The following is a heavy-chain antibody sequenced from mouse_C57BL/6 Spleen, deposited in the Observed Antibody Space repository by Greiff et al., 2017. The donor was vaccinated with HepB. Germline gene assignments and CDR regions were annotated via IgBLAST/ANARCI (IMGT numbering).Heavy chain of an antibody. CDR1: GYKFTSYN. J-gene: IGHJ4*01. Sequence: LQQSGAELVRPGASVKMSCKASGYKFTSYNMHWVKQTPRQGLEWIGAIYPGNGDTSYNQKFKGKATLTVDKSSSTAYMQLSSLTSEDSAVYFCAREDYEEDYYAMDYWGQGTSVTVSS. D-gene: IGHD2-4*01. CDR2: IYPGNGDT. V-gene: IGHV1-12*01. CDR3: AREDYEEDYYAMDY.